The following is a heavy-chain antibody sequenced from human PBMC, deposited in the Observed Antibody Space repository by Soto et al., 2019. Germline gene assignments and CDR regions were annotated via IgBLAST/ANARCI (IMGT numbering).Heavy chain of an antibody. V-gene: IGHV4-30-4*01. D-gene: IGHD3-16*02. J-gene: IGHJ4*02. CDR3: ARERRRRDSSLVDY. CDR1: GGSISSGDYY. Sequence: SETLSLTGTVSGGSISSGDYYWSWIRQPPGKGLEWIGYIYYIGSTYYNPSLKSRVTISVDTSKNQFSLKLSSVTAADTAVYYCARERRRRDSSLVDYWGQGTLVTVSS. CDR2: IYYIGST.